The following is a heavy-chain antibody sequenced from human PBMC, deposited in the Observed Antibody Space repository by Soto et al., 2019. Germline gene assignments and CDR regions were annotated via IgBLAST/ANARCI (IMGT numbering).Heavy chain of an antibody. CDR1: GGTFSSYA. CDR2: IIPIFGTA. Sequence: QVQLVQSGAEVKKPGSSVKVSCKASGGTFSSYAISWVRQAPGQGLEWMGGIIPIFGTANYAQKFQSRVTNNADESTSTAYMEMSSLRSEDTAVYYCAGDPGRAYYYDSSGSYYYYYGMDVWGQGTTVTVSS. D-gene: IGHD3-22*01. J-gene: IGHJ6*02. CDR3: AGDPGRAYYYDSSGSYYYYYGMDV. V-gene: IGHV1-69*01.